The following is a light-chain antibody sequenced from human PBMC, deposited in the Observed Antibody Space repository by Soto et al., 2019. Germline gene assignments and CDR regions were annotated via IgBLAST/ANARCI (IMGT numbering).Light chain of an antibody. CDR2: GAS. CDR3: QNYGSSPYT. CDR1: QSFSSTY. V-gene: IGKV3-20*01. Sequence: EIVLTQSPGTLSLSPGERAALSCRASQSFSSTYLAWYQQKPGHAPRLLIYGASSRATGIPDRFSGSGSGTDFTLTITRLEPEDFAMYYCQNYGSSPYTFGQGTKVEIK. J-gene: IGKJ2*01.